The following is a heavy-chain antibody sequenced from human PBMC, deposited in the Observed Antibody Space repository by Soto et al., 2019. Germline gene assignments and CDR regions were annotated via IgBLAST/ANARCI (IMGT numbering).Heavy chain of an antibody. CDR3: ARGTTTSAFSAMDV. V-gene: IGHV3-30-3*01. Sequence: QVQLVESGGGVVQPGRSLRLSCAASGFTFSYHALNWVRQAPGKGLEWVAVISYDGDNKYIAESVKGRFTISRDNSNNTVSLQMNSLRAEDTAMYFCARGTTTSAFSAMDVWGQGTTVTVSS. CDR1: GFTFSYHA. J-gene: IGHJ6*02. CDR2: ISYDGDNK. D-gene: IGHD1-1*01.